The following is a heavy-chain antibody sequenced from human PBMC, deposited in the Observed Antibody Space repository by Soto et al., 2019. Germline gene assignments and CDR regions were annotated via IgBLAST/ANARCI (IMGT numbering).Heavy chain of an antibody. CDR2: IYYSGST. CDR1: GVSISSYY. D-gene: IGHD2-15*01. CDR3: ARDSGGHASFDS. J-gene: IGHJ4*02. V-gene: IGHV4-59*01. Sequence: PSETLSLTCTVSGVSISSYYWSWIRQPPGKGLEWIGYIYYSGSTNYNPSLKSRVTISVDTSKNQFSLKLSSVTAADTAVYYCARDSGGHASFDSWGQGTLVTVSS.